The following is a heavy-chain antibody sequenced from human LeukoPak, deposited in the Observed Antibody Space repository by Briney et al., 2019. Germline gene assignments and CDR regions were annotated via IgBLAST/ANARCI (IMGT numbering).Heavy chain of an antibody. J-gene: IGHJ4*02. CDR3: GRRFAVSSGFDL. CDR2: FYGGGTT. CDR1: GFTVSSTY. Sequence: GGSLRLSCVASGFTVSSTYMTWARQPPGKGLEWVSVFYGGGTTYYADSVKGRFTISRDISKNTLYLQMSSLRDEDTAVYYCGRRFAVSSGFDLWGQGTLVTVSS. D-gene: IGHD3-3*01. V-gene: IGHV3-66*02.